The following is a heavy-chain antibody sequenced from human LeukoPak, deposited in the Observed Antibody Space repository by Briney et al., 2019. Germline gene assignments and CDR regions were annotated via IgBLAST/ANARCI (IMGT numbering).Heavy chain of an antibody. V-gene: IGHV3-21*01. CDR2: ISTSSSYK. CDR3: ARVMRGVEASTRGFDY. J-gene: IGHJ4*02. CDR1: GFTFSSYS. D-gene: IGHD1-26*01. Sequence: PGGSLRLSCEASGFTFSSYSMNWVRQAPGKGLEWVSYISTSSSYKYYADSVKGRFTISRDNAKNSLYLQMNSLRAEDTAVYYCARVMRGVEASTRGFDYWGQGTLVTVSS.